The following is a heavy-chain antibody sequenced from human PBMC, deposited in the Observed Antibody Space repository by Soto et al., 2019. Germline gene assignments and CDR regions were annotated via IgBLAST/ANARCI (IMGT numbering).Heavy chain of an antibody. D-gene: IGHD3-3*01. V-gene: IGHV1-3*01. J-gene: IGHJ3*02. Sequence: ASVKVSCKASGYTFTSYAMHWVRQAPGQRLEWMGWINAGNGNTKYSQKFQGRVTITRDTSASTAYMELSSLRSEDTAVYYCARDSLSPVTPPYYDFWSGYYGRAFDIWGQGTMVTVSS. CDR1: GYTFTSYA. CDR2: INAGNGNT. CDR3: ARDSLSPVTPPYYDFWSGYYGRAFDI.